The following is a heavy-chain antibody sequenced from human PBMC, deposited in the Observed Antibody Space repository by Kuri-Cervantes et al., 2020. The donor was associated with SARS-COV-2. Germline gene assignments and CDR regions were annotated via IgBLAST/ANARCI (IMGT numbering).Heavy chain of an antibody. CDR2: IFSNDEK. CDR3: ARTQVTIFGVVDAFDI. D-gene: IGHD3-3*01. CDR1: DCSLSNARMG. V-gene: IGHV2-26*01. Sequence: SGATLLKPTDTLTLTGTDSDCSLSNARMGVSWIRQPPGKALEWLAHIFSNDEKSYSTSLKSRITIPKDTSKSEVVLTMTNMDPVDTATYYCARTQVTIFGVVDAFDIWGQGTMVTVSS. J-gene: IGHJ3*02.